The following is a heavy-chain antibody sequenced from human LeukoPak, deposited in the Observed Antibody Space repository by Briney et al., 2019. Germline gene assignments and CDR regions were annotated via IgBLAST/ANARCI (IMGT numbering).Heavy chain of an antibody. CDR1: GGSISSGGYY. V-gene: IGHV4-31*03. D-gene: IGHD3-10*01. J-gene: IGHJ4*02. CDR2: IYYSGST. CDR3: ARDPVVRRGYYGSGSLDY. Sequence: PSETLSLTCTVSGGSISSGGYYWSWIRQHPGKGLEWIGYIYYSGSTYYNPSLKSRVTISVDTSKNQFSLKLSSVTAADTAVYYCARDPVVRRGYYGSGSLDYWGQGTLVTVSS.